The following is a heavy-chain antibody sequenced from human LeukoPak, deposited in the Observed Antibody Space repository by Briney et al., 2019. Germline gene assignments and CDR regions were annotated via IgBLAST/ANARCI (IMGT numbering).Heavy chain of an antibody. Sequence: PSETLSLTCTVSGGSISSSSYYWGWIRQPPGKGLEWIGSIHYSGSTNYNPSLKSRVTISVDTSKNQFSLKLSSVTAADTAVYYCARDAYYYDSSGYLYYYYMDVWGKGTTVTISS. J-gene: IGHJ6*03. CDR1: GGSISSSSYY. D-gene: IGHD3-22*01. V-gene: IGHV4-39*07. CDR2: IHYSGST. CDR3: ARDAYYYDSSGYLYYYYMDV.